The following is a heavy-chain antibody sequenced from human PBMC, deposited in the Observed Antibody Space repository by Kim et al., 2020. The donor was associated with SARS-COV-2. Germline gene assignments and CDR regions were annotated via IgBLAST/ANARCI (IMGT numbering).Heavy chain of an antibody. CDR1: GFTFSSYA. Sequence: GESLRLSCAASGFTFSSYAMSWVRQAPGKGLEWVSAISGSGGSTYYADSVKGRFTISRDNSKNTLYLQMNSLRAEDTAVYYCARLISRGGSDYWGQGTLVTVSS. J-gene: IGHJ4*02. CDR3: ARLISRGGSDY. V-gene: IGHV3-23*01. D-gene: IGHD3-3*02. CDR2: ISGSGGST.